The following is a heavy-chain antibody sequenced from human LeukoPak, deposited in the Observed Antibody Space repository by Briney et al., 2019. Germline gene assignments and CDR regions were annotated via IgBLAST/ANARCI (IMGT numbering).Heavy chain of an antibody. J-gene: IGHJ4*02. CDR3: ARGRGYSYGRHY. Sequence: ASVKVSCKASGDTFNNYAISWVRQAPGQGLEWMGGIIPIFGTANYAQKFQGRVTMTRNTSISTAYMELSSLRSEDTAVYYCARGRGYSYGRHYWGQGTLVTVSS. D-gene: IGHD5-18*01. CDR1: GDTFNNYA. V-gene: IGHV1-69*05. CDR2: IIPIFGTA.